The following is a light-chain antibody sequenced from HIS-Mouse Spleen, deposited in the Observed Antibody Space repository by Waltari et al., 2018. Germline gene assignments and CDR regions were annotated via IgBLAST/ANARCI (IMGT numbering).Light chain of an antibody. J-gene: IGLJ3*02. CDR2: RNN. V-gene: IGLV1-47*01. CDR3: AAWDDSLSGPV. Sequence: QSVLTQPPSASGTPGQRVTISCSGSSSNIGSNYVYCYQQPPGTAPKLSIYRNNQRPSGVPDRFSGSKSGTSASLAISGLRSEDETDYYCAAWDDSLSGPVFGGGTKLTVL. CDR1: SSNIGSNY.